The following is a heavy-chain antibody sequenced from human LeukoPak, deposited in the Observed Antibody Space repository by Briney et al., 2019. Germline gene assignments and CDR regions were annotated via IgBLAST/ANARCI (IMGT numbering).Heavy chain of an antibody. CDR2: IYYSGST. CDR3: ARAARSGYYQFDY. CDR1: GGSISSGDYY. D-gene: IGHD3-22*01. Sequence: NASETLSLTCTVSGGSISSGDYYWSWIRHPPGKGLEWIGYIYYSGSTYYNPSLKSRVTISVDTSKNQFSLKLCSVTAADTAVYYCARAARSGYYQFDYWGQGTLVTVSS. J-gene: IGHJ4*02. V-gene: IGHV4-30-4*01.